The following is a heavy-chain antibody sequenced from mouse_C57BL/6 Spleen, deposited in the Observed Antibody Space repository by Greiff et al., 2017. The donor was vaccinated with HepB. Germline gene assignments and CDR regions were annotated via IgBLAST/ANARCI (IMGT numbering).Heavy chain of an antibody. D-gene: IGHD2-14*01. CDR1: GFTFSSYG. CDR2: ISSGGSYT. V-gene: IGHV5-6*01. CDR3: ARRYVDYYAIDY. J-gene: IGHJ4*01. Sequence: EVQRVESGGDLVKPGGSLKLSCAASGFTFSSYGMSWVRQTPDKRLEWVATISSGGSYTYYPDSVKGRFTISRDNAKNTLYLQMSSLKSEDTAMYYCARRYVDYYAIDYWGQGTSVTVSS.